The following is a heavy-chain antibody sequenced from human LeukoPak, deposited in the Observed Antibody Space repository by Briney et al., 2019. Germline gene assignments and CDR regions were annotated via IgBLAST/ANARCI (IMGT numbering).Heavy chain of an antibody. CDR3: ARNNDPITYTFDI. D-gene: IGHD1/OR15-1a*01. V-gene: IGHV4-34*01. Sequence: SETLSLTCALSGGSFRTYYWTWIRQSPGKGLEWIAEIDHRGSTNYNPSLESRVTISTDTSKNQFSLKLNSVTAADTAVYYCARNNDPITYTFDIWGQGTMVTVSS. CDR1: GGSFRTYY. CDR2: IDHRGST. J-gene: IGHJ3*02.